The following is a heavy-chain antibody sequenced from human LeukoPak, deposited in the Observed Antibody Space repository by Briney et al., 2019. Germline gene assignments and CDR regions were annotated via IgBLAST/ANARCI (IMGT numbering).Heavy chain of an antibody. J-gene: IGHJ4*02. D-gene: IGHD2-15*01. CDR1: GGTFSSYA. Sequence: SVKVSCKASGGTFSSYAISWVRQAPGQGLEWMGRIIPILGIANYAQKFQGRVTITADKSTSTAYMELSSLRSEDTAVYYCARDTSLGYCSGGSCFLHYWGQGTLVTVSS. CDR2: IIPILGIA. V-gene: IGHV1-69*04. CDR3: ARDTSLGYCSGGSCFLHY.